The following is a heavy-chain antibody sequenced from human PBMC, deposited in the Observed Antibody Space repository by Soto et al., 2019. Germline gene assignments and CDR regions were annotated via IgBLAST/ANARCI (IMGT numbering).Heavy chain of an antibody. V-gene: IGHV4-59*01. CDR3: ARQLGLWQPLDY. J-gene: IGHJ4*02. CDR2: IYYSGNT. CDR1: GGSMRNYY. D-gene: IGHD1-1*01. Sequence: SETLSLTCTVSGGSMRNYYWSWIRQSPGKGPEWIGYIYYSGNTNYNPSLKSRVTISVDMPKSLFSLKLNSVTAADTAVYYCARQLGLWQPLDYWGRGTLVTVSS.